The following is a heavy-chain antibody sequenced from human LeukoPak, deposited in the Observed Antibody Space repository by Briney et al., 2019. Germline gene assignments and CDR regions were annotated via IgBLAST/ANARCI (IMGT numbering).Heavy chain of an antibody. CDR1: GGTFTNLA. CDR2: FIPMSGTA. Sequence: GASVKVSCKASGGTFTNLAFNWVRQAPGQGLEWMGGFIPMSGTANYAQNCQGRITITADESSNTAYMELSSLRSEDTALYYCASPHKYYDDWSGYSPLDDWGQGTLVTVSS. J-gene: IGHJ4*02. V-gene: IGHV1-69*01. D-gene: IGHD3-3*01. CDR3: ASPHKYYDDWSGYSPLDD.